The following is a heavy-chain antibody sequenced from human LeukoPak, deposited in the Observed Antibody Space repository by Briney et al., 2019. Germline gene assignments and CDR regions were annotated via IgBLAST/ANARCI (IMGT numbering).Heavy chain of an antibody. CDR2: ISYDGSNK. J-gene: IGHJ6*03. D-gene: IGHD6-25*01. CDR1: GFSFSSYW. Sequence: GGSLRLSCAASGFSFSSYWMTWVRQAPGKGLEWVAVISYDGSNKYYADSVKGRFTIYRDNAKNSLYLQMNSLRADDTAVYYCARFAAGGSYYYYMDVWGKGTTVTVSS. V-gene: IGHV3-30-3*01. CDR3: ARFAAGGSYYYYMDV.